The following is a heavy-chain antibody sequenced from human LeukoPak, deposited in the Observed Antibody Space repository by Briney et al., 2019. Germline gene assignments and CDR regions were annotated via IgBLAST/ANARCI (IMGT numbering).Heavy chain of an antibody. CDR2: VHLDGRT. J-gene: IGHJ4*02. D-gene: IGHD3-3*01. CDR1: GGSVINTNW. V-gene: IGHV4-4*02. CDR3: AREGGFYRPLDY. Sequence: SETLSLTCGVSGGSVINTNWWTWVRQPPGKGLEWIGEVHLDGRTNYDPSLESRLTMSVDVSENQVSLKLTSVTAADTAVYYCAREGGFYRPLDYSGQGTLVTVSS.